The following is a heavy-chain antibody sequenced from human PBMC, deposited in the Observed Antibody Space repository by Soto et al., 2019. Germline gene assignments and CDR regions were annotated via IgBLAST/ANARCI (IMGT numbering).Heavy chain of an antibody. D-gene: IGHD3-9*01. J-gene: IGHJ6*02. V-gene: IGHV1-2*04. Sequence: VASVKVSCKASGYTFTGYYMHWVRQAPGQGLEWMGWINPNSGGTNYAQKFQGWVTMTRDTSISTAYMELSRLRSDDTAVYYCARMGEPDYDILTGYSPYYYYYGMDVWGQGTTVTVSS. CDR1: GYTFTGYY. CDR2: INPNSGGT. CDR3: ARMGEPDYDILTGYSPYYYYYGMDV.